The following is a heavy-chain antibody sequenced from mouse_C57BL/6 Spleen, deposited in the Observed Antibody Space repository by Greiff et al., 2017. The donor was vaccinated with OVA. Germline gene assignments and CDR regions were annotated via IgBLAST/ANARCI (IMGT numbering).Heavy chain of an antibody. CDR1: GFNIKDYY. CDR3: ARHYSKDWFAY. CDR2: IDPEDGET. D-gene: IGHD2-5*01. V-gene: IGHV14-2*01. Sequence: VQLPQSGAELVKPGASVKLSCTASGFNIKDYYMHWVKQRTEQGLEWIGRIDPEDGETKYAPKFQGKATLTADTSSNTAYLQLSSLTSEDTAVYYCARHYSKDWFAYWGQGTLVTVSA. J-gene: IGHJ3*01.